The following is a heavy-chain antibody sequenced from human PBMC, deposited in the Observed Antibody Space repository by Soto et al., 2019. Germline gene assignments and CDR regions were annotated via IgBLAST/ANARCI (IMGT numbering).Heavy chain of an antibody. D-gene: IGHD2-15*01. J-gene: IGHJ6*02. CDR1: GYSFTSYW. Sequence: GESLKISCKGSGYSFTSYWISWVRQMPGKGLEWMGRIDPSDSYTNYSPSFQGHVTISADESITTAYLQWSSLKASDTAVYYCARGPCSDGNCYGREDVWGQGTTVTVSS. CDR3: ARGPCSDGNCYGREDV. V-gene: IGHV5-10-1*01. CDR2: IDPSDSYT.